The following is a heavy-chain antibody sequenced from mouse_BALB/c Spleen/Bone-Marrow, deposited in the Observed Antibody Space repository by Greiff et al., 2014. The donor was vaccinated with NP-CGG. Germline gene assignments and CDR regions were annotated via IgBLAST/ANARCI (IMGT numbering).Heavy chain of an antibody. CDR3: ARGDYDYDDWFAY. D-gene: IGHD2-4*01. V-gene: IGHV1-87*01. CDR1: GCTFTSYW. CDR2: IYPGDGDT. Sequence: QVQLKESGAELARPGASVKLSCKASGCTFTSYWMQWVKQRPGQGLEWIGAIYPGDGDTRYTQKFKGKATLTADKSSSTAYMQLSSLASEDSAVYYCARGDYDYDDWFAYWGQGTLVTVSA. J-gene: IGHJ3*01.